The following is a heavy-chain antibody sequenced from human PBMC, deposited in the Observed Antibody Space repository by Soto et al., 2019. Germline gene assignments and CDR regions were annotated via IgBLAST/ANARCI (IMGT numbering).Heavy chain of an antibody. CDR3: ARIMSPPYYYDSSGYHTTYYGMDV. D-gene: IGHD3-22*01. V-gene: IGHV5-51*01. CDR2: IYPGDSDT. J-gene: IGHJ6*02. CDR1: GYSFTSYW. Sequence: GESLKISCKGSGYSFTSYWIGWVRQMPGKGLEWMGIIYPGDSDTRYSPSFQGQVTISADKYISTAYLQWSSLKASDTAMYYCARIMSPPYYYDSSGYHTTYYGMDVWGQGTTVTVSS.